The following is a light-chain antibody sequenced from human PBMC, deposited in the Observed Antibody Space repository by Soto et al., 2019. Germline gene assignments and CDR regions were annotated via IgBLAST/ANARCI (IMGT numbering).Light chain of an antibody. V-gene: IGKV2-30*01. CDR1: QSIVYSDGNTY. CDR3: MQHTHWPQT. CDR2: NVS. J-gene: IGKJ1*01. Sequence: DVVMTQSPLSLPVTLGQPASISCRSSQSIVYSDGNTYLTWFQQRPGQSPRRLIYNVSKRDSGVPNRSSGSGSGTNFTLKISRVEAEDVGVYYCMQHTHWPQTFGHGTKVEIK.